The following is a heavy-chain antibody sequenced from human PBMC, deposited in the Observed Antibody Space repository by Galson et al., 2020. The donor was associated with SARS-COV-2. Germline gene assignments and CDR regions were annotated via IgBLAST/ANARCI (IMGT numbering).Heavy chain of an antibody. J-gene: IGHJ6*02. CDR3: ARVLQSIAAAGRRVQRTGYYYGMDV. D-gene: IGHD6-13*01. V-gene: IGHV3-11*01. Sequence: KIGESLKISCAASGFTFSDYYMSWIRQAPGKGLEWVSYISSSGSTIYYADSVKGRFTISRDNAKNSLYLQMNSLRAEDTAVYYCARVLQSIAAAGRRVQRTGYYYGMDVWGQGTTVTVSS. CDR2: ISSSGSTI. CDR1: GFTFSDYY.